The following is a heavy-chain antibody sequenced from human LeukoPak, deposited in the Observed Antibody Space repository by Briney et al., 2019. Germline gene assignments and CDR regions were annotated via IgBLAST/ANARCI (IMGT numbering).Heavy chain of an antibody. CDR3: AVTTVGFALDY. CDR2: ISSSSSYI. CDR1: GFTFSWYW. V-gene: IGHV3-21*01. Sequence: GGSLRLSCAASGFTFSWYWMSWVRQAPGKGLEWVSSISSSSSYIYYADSVKGRFTISRDNAKNSLYLQMNSLRAEDTAVYYCAVTTVGFALDYWGQGTLVTVSS. D-gene: IGHD4-17*01. J-gene: IGHJ4*02.